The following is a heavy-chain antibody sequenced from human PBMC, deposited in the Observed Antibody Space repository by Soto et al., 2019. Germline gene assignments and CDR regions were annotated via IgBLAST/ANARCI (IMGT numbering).Heavy chain of an antibody. CDR2: ISGSGGST. D-gene: IGHD3-3*01. CDR1: GFTFSSYA. CDR3: AKVSANDFWSGFFVVDY. V-gene: IGHV3-23*01. Sequence: GGSLRLSCAASGFTFSSYAMSWVRQAPGKGLEWVSAISGSGGSTYYADSVKGRFTISREDSKNTLYLQMNSLRAEDTAVYYCAKVSANDFWSGFFVVDYWGQGTLVTVSS. J-gene: IGHJ4*02.